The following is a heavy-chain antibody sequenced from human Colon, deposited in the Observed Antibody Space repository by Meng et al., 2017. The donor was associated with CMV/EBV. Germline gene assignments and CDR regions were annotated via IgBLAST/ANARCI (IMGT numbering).Heavy chain of an antibody. D-gene: IGHD2/OR15-2a*01. CDR2: VHYTGRT. J-gene: IGHJ5*02. Sequence: SETLSLTCTVSGDSITSDIYYWDWIRQPPGRGLEWIGNVHYTGRTFYSPSLRGRLTISVDTSSNQFSLKLYSVTAADTAVYYCARHMSDPESDPFDPWGQGMLVTVSS. V-gene: IGHV4-39*01. CDR3: ARHMSDPESDPFDP. CDR1: GDSITSDIYY.